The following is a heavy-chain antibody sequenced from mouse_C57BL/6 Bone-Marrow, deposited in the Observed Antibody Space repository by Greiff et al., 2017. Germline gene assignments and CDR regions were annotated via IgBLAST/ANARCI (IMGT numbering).Heavy chain of an antibody. D-gene: IGHD1-1*01. CDR1: GYAFSSSW. V-gene: IGHV1-82*01. Sequence: VQLQQSGPELVKPGASVKISCKASGYAFSSSWMNWVKQRPGKGLEWIGRIYPGDGDTNYNGKFKGKATLTADKSSSTAYMQLSSLTSEDAAVYFWAIFITKVVAWSQGTTLTVSS. CDR2: IYPGDGDT. J-gene: IGHJ2*01. CDR3: AIFITKVVA.